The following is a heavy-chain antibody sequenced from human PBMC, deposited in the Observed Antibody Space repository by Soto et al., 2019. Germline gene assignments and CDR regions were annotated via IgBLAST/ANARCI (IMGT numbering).Heavy chain of an antibody. D-gene: IGHD3-9*01. Sequence: QVPLVQSGAEVKKPGASVKVSCKASGYTFTSYAMHWVRQAPGQRREWMGWINAGNGNTKYSQKFQGRVTITRDTAGSRAYMELSSLRSEDTAVYYCARKGPNYDILTVQYYYYMDVWGKGTTVTVSS. V-gene: IGHV1-3*01. CDR1: GYTFTSYA. CDR2: INAGNGNT. CDR3: ARKGPNYDILTVQYYYYMDV. J-gene: IGHJ6*03.